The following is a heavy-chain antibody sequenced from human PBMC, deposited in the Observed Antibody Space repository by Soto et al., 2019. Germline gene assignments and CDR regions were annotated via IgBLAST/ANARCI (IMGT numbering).Heavy chain of an antibody. J-gene: IGHJ5*02. Sequence: PSETLSLTCNVSSGSMTNYFWSWIRQPPGKGLEWIGYIHDSGNTNYNPSLKSRVFISVDTSRNQFSLKLSSVTAADTAVYYCARVEAQQQLGNWFDPWGQGTLVTVSS. CDR3: ARVEAQQQLGNWFDP. CDR2: IHDSGNT. D-gene: IGHD6-13*01. V-gene: IGHV4-59*01. CDR1: SGSMTNYF.